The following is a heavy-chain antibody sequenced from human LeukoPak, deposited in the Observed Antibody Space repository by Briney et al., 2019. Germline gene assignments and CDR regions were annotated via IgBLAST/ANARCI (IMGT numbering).Heavy chain of an antibody. CDR3: ARDRGAVEVRAISVAFDI. CDR1: GFTFSSYW. CDR2: IKQDGSEK. J-gene: IGHJ3*02. V-gene: IGHV3-7*01. D-gene: IGHD3-10*01. Sequence: PGGSLRLSCAASGFTFSSYWMSWVRQAPGKGLEWVANIKQDGSEKYYVDSVKGRFTISRDNAKNSLYLQMNSLRAEDTAVYYCARDRGAVEVRAISVAFDIWGQGTMVTVSS.